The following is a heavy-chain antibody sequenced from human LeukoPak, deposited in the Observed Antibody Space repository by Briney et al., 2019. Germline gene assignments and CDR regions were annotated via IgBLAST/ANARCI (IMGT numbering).Heavy chain of an antibody. J-gene: IGHJ4*02. V-gene: IGHV1-2*02. CDR2: INPDSLAT. D-gene: IGHD3-22*01. Sequence: ASVKVSCKASGYTFTSYYMHWVRQAPGQGPEWMGWINPDSLATNYAQKFQGRVTLTRDTSINTAYMELSRLRSDDTAVYYCARDPSGDSSGYPFDYWGQGTLVTVSS. CDR1: GYTFTSYY. CDR3: ARDPSGDSSGYPFDY.